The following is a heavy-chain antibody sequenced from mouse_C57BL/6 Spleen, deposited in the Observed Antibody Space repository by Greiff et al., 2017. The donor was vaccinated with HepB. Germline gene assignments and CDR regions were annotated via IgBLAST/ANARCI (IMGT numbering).Heavy chain of an antibody. V-gene: IGHV1-42*01. CDR1: GYSFTGYY. CDR2: INLSTGGT. D-gene: IGHD4-1*01. J-gene: IGHJ4*01. Sequence: VQLQQSGPELVKPGASVKISCKASGYSFTGYYMNWVKQSPEKSLEWIGEINLSTGGTTYNQKFKAKATLTVDKSSSTAYMQLKSLTSEDSAVYYCARMGLGYAMDYWGQGTSVTVSS. CDR3: ARMGLGYAMDY.